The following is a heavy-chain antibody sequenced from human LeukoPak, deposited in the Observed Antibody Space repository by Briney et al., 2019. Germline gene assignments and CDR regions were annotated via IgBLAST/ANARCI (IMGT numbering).Heavy chain of an antibody. CDR2: IWYDGSNK. CDR3: ARDFSYYDILTGYSGGYYYGMDV. CDR1: GFTFRNHG. Sequence: GGSLRLSCAASGFTFRNHGMHWVRQAPGKGLEWVAVIWYDGSNKYYADSVKGRFTISRDNSKNTLYLQMNSLRAEDTAVYYCARDFSYYDILTGYSGGYYYGMDVWGQGTTVTVSS. J-gene: IGHJ6*02. D-gene: IGHD3-9*01. V-gene: IGHV3-33*01.